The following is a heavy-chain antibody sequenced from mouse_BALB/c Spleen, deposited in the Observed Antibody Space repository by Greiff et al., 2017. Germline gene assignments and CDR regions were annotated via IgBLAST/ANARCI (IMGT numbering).Heavy chain of an antibody. CDR3: ARGPHYYGSYY. D-gene: IGHD1-2*01. V-gene: IGHV14-3*02. J-gene: IGHJ2*01. CDR1: GFNIKDTS. CDR2: IDPANGNT. Sequence: VQLQQSGAELVKPGASVKLSCTASGFNIKDTSMHWVKQRPEQGLEWIGRIDPANGNTKYDPKFQGKATITADTSSNTAYLQLSSLTSEDTAVYYCARGPHYYGSYYWGQGTTLTVSS.